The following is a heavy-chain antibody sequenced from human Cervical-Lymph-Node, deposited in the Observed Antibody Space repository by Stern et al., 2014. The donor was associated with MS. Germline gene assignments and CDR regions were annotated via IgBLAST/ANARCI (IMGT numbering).Heavy chain of an antibody. CDR2: IKTKSEGGTT. D-gene: IGHD3-16*01. J-gene: IGHJ4*02. Sequence: EVQLVQSGGGLVKPGGSLRLSCVVSGIPLSNAWMSWVRQAPGKGLEWVGRIKTKSEGGTTEYAAPVQDSFIISRDDSKNTMYLQMNSLKTEDTAVYYCTTDRGADFDNRGQGTLVTVSS. V-gene: IGHV3-15*01. CDR1: GIPLSNAW. CDR3: TTDRGADFDN.